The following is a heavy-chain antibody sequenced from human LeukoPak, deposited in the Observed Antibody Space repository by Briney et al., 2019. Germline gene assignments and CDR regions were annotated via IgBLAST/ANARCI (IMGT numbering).Heavy chain of an antibody. V-gene: IGHV3-48*03. CDR3: ARRMTRDYFYMDV. CDR2: ISSSGSTI. Sequence: PGGSLRLSCAASGFTFSSYEMNWVRQAPGKGLEWVSYISSSGSTIYYADSVKGRFTISRDNSKNTLYLQMNSLRAEDTAVYYCARRMTRDYFYMDVWGKGTTVTISS. CDR1: GFTFSSYE. J-gene: IGHJ6*03.